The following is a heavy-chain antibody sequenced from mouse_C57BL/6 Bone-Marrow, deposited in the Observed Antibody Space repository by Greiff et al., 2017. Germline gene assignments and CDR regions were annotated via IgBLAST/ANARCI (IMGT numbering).Heavy chain of an antibody. J-gene: IGHJ2*01. CDR2: IYPGDGDT. CDR3: AREGPYSNFFDY. Sequence: VQLQQSGPVLVKPGASVKISCKASGYAFSSYWMNWVKQRPGKGLEWIGQIYPGDGDTNYNGKFKGKATLTADKSSSTAYMQLSSLTSEDSAVYFCAREGPYSNFFDYWGQGTTLTVSS. D-gene: IGHD2-5*01. V-gene: IGHV1-80*01. CDR1: GYAFSSYW.